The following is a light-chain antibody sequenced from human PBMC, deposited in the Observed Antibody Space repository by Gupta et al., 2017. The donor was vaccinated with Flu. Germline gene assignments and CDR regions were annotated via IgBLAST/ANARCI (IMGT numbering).Light chain of an antibody. Sequence: DIQMTQSPSTLSASVGDRITITCRASQSISYWLAWYQQKPGKAPKLLIYKASSLESGVPSRFSGSGSGTEFTLTISSLQPDDFAIYYCQQCNSYSRTFGQGTKVEIK. CDR2: KAS. J-gene: IGKJ1*01. CDR1: QSISYW. CDR3: QQCNSYSRT. V-gene: IGKV1-5*03.